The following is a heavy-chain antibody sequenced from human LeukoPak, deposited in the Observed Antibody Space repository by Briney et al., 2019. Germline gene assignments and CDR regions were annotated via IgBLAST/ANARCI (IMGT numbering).Heavy chain of an antibody. V-gene: IGHV1-46*01. D-gene: IGHD6-19*01. Sequence: ASVKVSCKASGYTFTSYYMHWVRQAPGQGLEWMGIINPSGGSTSYAQKFQGRVTMTRDTFTSTVYMELSSLRSEDTAVYYCAALAVAGPFDYWGQGTLVTVSS. CDR2: INPSGGST. CDR3: AALAVAGPFDY. J-gene: IGHJ4*02. CDR1: GYTFTSYY.